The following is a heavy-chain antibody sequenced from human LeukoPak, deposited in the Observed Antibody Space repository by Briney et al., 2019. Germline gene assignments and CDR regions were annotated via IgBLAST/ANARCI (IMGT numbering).Heavy chain of an antibody. CDR2: INHSGST. CDR1: GGSFSGYY. CDR3: ASFNPMITFGGVIV. J-gene: IGHJ4*02. V-gene: IGHV4-34*01. Sequence: SETLSLTCAVYGGSFSGYYWSWIRQPPGKGLEWIGEINHSGSTNYNPSLKSRVTISVDKSKNQFSLKLSSVTAADTAVYYCASFNPMITFGGVIVWGQGTLVTVSS. D-gene: IGHD3-16*02.